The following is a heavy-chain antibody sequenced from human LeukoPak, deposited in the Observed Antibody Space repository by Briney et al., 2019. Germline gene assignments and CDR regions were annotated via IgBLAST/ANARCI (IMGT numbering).Heavy chain of an antibody. J-gene: IGHJ5*02. Sequence: GGSLRLSCAASGFTFSSYAMSWVRQAPGKGLEWVSAISGSGGSTYYADSVKGRFTISRDNSKNTLYLQMNSLRAEDTAAYYCAKDVQGIAAAGTGWFDPWGQGTLVTVSS. CDR2: ISGSGGST. V-gene: IGHV3-23*01. CDR1: GFTFSSYA. CDR3: AKDVQGIAAAGTGWFDP. D-gene: IGHD6-13*01.